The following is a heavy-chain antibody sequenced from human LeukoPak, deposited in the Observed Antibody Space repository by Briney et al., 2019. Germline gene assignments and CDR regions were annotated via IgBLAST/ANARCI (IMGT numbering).Heavy chain of an antibody. D-gene: IGHD4-17*01. CDR3: ARDYADYVGFFFFDY. J-gene: IGHJ4*02. CDR2: IKTDGSST. Sequence: GGSLRLSCAASGFTFSSYWMHWVRQAPGKGLVWVARIKTDGSSTSYADSVKGRFTISRDNAKNTLYLQMNSLRVEDTAVYYCARDYADYVGFFFFDYWGQGTLVTVSS. CDR1: GFTFSSYW. V-gene: IGHV3-74*01.